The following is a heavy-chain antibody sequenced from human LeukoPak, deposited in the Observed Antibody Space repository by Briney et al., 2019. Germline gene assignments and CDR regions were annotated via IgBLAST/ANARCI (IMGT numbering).Heavy chain of an antibody. D-gene: IGHD5-12*01. CDR1: GFTFVDYG. CDR2: IRHKGYGATT. J-gene: IGHJ4*02. CDR3: TRSGGADSSGYDYRIDY. V-gene: IGHV3-49*04. Sequence: GGSLRLSCTTSGFTFVDYGMSWVRQAPGKGLEWVGFIRHKGYGATTEYAESVKGRFTISRDDSKSIAYLQMSGLKTEDTAVYFCTRSGGADSSGYDYRIDYWGQGTLVTVSS.